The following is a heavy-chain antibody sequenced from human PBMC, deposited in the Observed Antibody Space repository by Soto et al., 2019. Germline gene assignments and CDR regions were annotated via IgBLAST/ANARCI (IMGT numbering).Heavy chain of an antibody. D-gene: IGHD6-13*01. CDR1: GFTFSSYA. V-gene: IGHV1-18*01. Sequence: VQLLESGGGLVQPGGSPRLSCAASGFTFSSYAMSWVRQAPGKGLEWVGWISAYNGNTNYAQKLQGRVTMTTDTSTSTAYMELRSLRSDDTAVYYCATAIAAAGTWGYFDLWGRGTLVTVSS. J-gene: IGHJ2*01. CDR3: ATAIAAAGTWGYFDL. CDR2: ISAYNGNT.